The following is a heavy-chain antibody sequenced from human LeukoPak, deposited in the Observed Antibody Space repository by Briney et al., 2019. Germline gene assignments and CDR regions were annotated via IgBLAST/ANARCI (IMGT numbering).Heavy chain of an antibody. CDR2: IYHGGST. CDR3: ARLDSSGWYLGDAFDI. J-gene: IGHJ3*02. D-gene: IGHD6-19*01. V-gene: IGHV4-30-2*01. Sequence: SETLSLTCTVSGDSINSGGYYWSWIRQPPGKGLEWIGYIYHGGSTYYNPSLKSRVTISVDTSKNQFSLKLSSVTAADTAVYYCARLDSSGWYLGDAFDIWGQGTMVTVSS. CDR1: GDSINSGGYY.